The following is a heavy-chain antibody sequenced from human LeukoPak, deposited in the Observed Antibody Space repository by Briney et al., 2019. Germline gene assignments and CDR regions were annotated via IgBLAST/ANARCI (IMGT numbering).Heavy chain of an antibody. Sequence: PGGSLRLSCAASGFTFSSYAMTWVRQAPGKGPEWVSTISGSGGSTYYADSVKGRFTISRDNSKSTLYLQMDSLRAEDTAIYYCAKVATIIYYYYMDVWGKGTTVTISS. D-gene: IGHD5-12*01. CDR2: ISGSGGST. CDR3: AKVATIIYYYYMDV. V-gene: IGHV3-23*01. CDR1: GFTFSSYA. J-gene: IGHJ6*03.